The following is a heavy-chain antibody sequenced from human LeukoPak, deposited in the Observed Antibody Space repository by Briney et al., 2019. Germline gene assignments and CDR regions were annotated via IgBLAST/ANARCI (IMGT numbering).Heavy chain of an antibody. V-gene: IGHV1-2*06. Sequence: ASVKVSCKASGHTLTAYYIYWVRQAPGQGLEWMGRINPNSGGTDYAQKFQGRVTMTRNTSISTAYMELSSLRSEDTAVYYCARIVGATDAWGQGTLVTVSS. CDR3: ARIVGATDA. CDR1: GHTLTAYY. J-gene: IGHJ5*02. D-gene: IGHD1-26*01. CDR2: INPNSGGT.